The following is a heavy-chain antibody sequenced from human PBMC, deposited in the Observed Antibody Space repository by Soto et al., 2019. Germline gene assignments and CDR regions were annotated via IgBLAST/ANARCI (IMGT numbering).Heavy chain of an antibody. D-gene: IGHD4-17*01. CDR1: EFTFSDYA. Sequence: PGWSLRLSCAASEFTFSDYAMSLVRQTPGKGLEWVSCISASGDNTYSADSVKGRFTISRENSKNTLYLQMNSLRAEDTAVYYCAKGTFYGNHLFDFWGEGTLVTVSS. V-gene: IGHV3-23*01. J-gene: IGHJ4*02. CDR2: ISASGDNT. CDR3: AKGTFYGNHLFDF.